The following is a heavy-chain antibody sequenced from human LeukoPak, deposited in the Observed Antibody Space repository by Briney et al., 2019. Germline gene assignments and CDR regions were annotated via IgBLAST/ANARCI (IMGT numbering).Heavy chain of an antibody. J-gene: IGHJ4*02. CDR1: GFTFSSYG. Sequence: GGSLRLSCAASGFTFSSYGMNWVRQAPGKGLEWVSYISSSGSTIYYADSVKGRFTISRDNAKNSLYLQVNSLRAEDTAVYYCASLAVAAAKFDYWGQGTLVTVSS. D-gene: IGHD6-19*01. V-gene: IGHV3-48*03. CDR3: ASLAVAAAKFDY. CDR2: ISSSGSTI.